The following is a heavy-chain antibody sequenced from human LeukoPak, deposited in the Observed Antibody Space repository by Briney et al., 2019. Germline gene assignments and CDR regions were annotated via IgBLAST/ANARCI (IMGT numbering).Heavy chain of an antibody. CDR1: GFTFSGYS. CDR3: AKKAHVAVGLYYFDH. J-gene: IGHJ4*02. V-gene: IGHV3-23*01. Sequence: GESLRLSCTVSGFTFSGYSMNWVRQAPGKGLEWVSIISPDGGTTGYADSVRGRFTVSRDNSKSTLYLQMNGLRAGDTATYYCAKKAHVAVGLYYFDHWGRGTLVTVPS. CDR2: ISPDGGTT. D-gene: IGHD3-10*01.